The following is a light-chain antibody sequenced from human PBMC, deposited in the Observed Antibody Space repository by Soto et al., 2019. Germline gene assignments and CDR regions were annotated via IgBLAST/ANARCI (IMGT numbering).Light chain of an antibody. J-gene: IGLJ1*01. CDR2: DVS. CDR1: SSDVGAYTY. CDR3: QSYDSSLSGYV. V-gene: IGLV2-14*01. Sequence: QSALTQPASVSGSPGQSITISCAGTSSDVGAYTYVYWYQQHPGTAPKLLIYDVSNRPSGVPNRFFGSKSGTSASLAITGLQAEDEADYYCQSYDSSLSGYVFGTGTKVTV.